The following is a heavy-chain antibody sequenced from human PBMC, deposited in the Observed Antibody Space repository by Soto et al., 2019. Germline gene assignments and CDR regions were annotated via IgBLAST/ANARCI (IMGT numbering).Heavy chain of an antibody. D-gene: IGHD3-22*01. Sequence: QVQLVESGGGVVQPGRSLRLSCAASGFTFSNYGMHWVRQAPGKGLEWVAVISYDGSNKYYADSVKGRFTISRDNSKNTLYLQMNRLRAEDTALYYCAKDRDTSGYYANFDYWGQGTLVTVSS. CDR2: ISYDGSNK. CDR1: GFTFSNYG. V-gene: IGHV3-30*18. CDR3: AKDRDTSGYYANFDY. J-gene: IGHJ4*02.